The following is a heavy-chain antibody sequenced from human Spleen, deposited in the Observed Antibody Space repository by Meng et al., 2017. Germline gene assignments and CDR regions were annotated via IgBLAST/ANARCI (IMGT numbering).Heavy chain of an antibody. CDR1: GFTFSSYW. D-gene: IGHD2-2*01. CDR3: ARDYCSSTSCYDY. CDR2: INSDGSST. Sequence: GESLKISCAASGFTFSSYWMHWVRQAPGKGLVWVPRINSDGSSTSYADSVKGRFTISRDNAKNTLYLQMNSLRAEDTAVYYCARDYCSSTSCYDYWGQGTLVTVSS. J-gene: IGHJ4*02. V-gene: IGHV3-74*01.